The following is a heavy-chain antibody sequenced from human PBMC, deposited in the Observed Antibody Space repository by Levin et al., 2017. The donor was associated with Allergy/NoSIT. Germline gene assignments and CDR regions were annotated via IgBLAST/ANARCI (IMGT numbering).Heavy chain of an antibody. CDR1: GFTFSTYW. J-gene: IGHJ4*02. CDR2: IKTDGSAK. Sequence: GGSLRLSCAASGFTFSTYWMSWVRQAPGKGLEWVANIKTDGSAKFYVDSVKGRFTISRDNAKNSLYLQMNSLSAEDTAVYYCSRAEDYWGQGTLVTVSS. CDR3: SRAEDY. V-gene: IGHV3-7*01.